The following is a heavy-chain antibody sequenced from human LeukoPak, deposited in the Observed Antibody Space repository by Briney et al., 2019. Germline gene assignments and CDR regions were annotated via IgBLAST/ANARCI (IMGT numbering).Heavy chain of an antibody. CDR1: GFTFSSYG. V-gene: IGHV3-30*02. D-gene: IGHD3-16*01. CDR3: AKDRADWFGGVTRFDY. CDR2: IRYDGSNK. Sequence: TGGSLRLSCAASGFTFSSYGMHWVRQAPGKGLEWVAFIRYDGSNKYYADSVKGRFTISRDNSKNTLYLQMNSLRAEDTAVYYCAKDRADWFGGVTRFDYWGQGTLVTVSS. J-gene: IGHJ4*02.